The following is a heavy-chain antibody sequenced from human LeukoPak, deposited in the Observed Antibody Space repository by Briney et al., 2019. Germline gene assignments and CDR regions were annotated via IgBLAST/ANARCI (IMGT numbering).Heavy chain of an antibody. CDR1: GGTFSSYA. Sequence: ASVKVSCKASGGTFSSYAISWVRQAPGQGLEWMGRIIPILGIANYAQKFQGRVTITADKSTSTAYIELSSLRSEDTAVYYCASETGGLVGGFDPWGQGTLVTVSS. CDR3: ASETGGLVGGFDP. D-gene: IGHD7-27*01. V-gene: IGHV1-69*04. CDR2: IIPILGIA. J-gene: IGHJ5*02.